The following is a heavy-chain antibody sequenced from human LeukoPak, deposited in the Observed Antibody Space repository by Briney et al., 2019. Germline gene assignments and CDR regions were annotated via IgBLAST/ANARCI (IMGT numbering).Heavy chain of an antibody. CDR1: GFMFSSHG. V-gene: IGHV3-74*01. D-gene: IGHD2/OR15-2a*01. Sequence: GGSLRLSCAASGFMFSSHGMNWVRQVPGKGLVWVSHINSDGSWTSYADSVKGRFTISKDNAKNTVYLQMNSLRAEDTAVYYCVSFYETYWGRGTLVTVSS. J-gene: IGHJ4*02. CDR2: INSDGSWT. CDR3: VSFYETY.